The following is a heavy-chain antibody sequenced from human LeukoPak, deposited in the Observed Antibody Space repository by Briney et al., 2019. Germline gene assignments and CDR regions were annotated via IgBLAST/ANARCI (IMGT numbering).Heavy chain of an antibody. CDR2: IYPGDSDT. V-gene: IGHV5-51*01. J-gene: IGHJ5*02. Sequence: GESLKISCKGFGYSFTSYWIGWVRQMPGKGLEWMGIIYPGDSDTRYSPSFQGQVTISADKSISTAYLQWSSLKASDTAMYYCARHGRLLLTELAWFDPWGQGTLVTVSS. CDR3: ARHGRLLLTELAWFDP. CDR1: GYSFTSYW. D-gene: IGHD2-15*01.